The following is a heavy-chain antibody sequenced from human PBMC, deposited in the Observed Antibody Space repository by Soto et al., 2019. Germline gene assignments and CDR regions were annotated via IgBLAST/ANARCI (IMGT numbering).Heavy chain of an antibody. Sequence: LVKVSCKACGFTFTSSAMQVVRQARGQRLEWIGWIVVGSGNTNYAQKFQERVTITRDMSTSTAYMELSSLRSEDTAVYYCAADDNRGYFDYWGQGTLVTVSS. CDR3: AADDNRGYFDY. CDR2: IVVGSGNT. J-gene: IGHJ4*02. D-gene: IGHD3-22*01. CDR1: GFTFTSSA. V-gene: IGHV1-58*02.